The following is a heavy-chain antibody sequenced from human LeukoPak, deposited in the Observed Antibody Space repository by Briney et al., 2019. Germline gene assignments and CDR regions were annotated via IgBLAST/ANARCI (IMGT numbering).Heavy chain of an antibody. CDR1: GFTFSSYA. J-gene: IGHJ4*02. D-gene: IGHD3-3*02. CDR2: LRGDGDT. V-gene: IGHV3-23*01. CDR3: AKASWVSSADAVL. Sequence: GGSLRLSCAASGFTFSSYAMSWVRQAPARGLEWVSSLRGDGDTFYADSVKGRFTLSRDEFRNTVYLQMNNLRVEDTAVYFCAKASWVSSADAVLWGQGTLVTVSS.